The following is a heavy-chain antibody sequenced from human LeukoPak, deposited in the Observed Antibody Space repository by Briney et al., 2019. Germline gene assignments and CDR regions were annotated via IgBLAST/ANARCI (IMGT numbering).Heavy chain of an antibody. CDR2: IYHSGST. CDR3: ARAPYVVAVAGTSNWFDP. J-gene: IGHJ5*02. V-gene: IGHV4-59*12. D-gene: IGHD6-19*01. Sequence: SETLSLTCTVSGGSISSYYWSWIRQPPGKGLEWIGYIYHSGSTYYNPSLKSRVTISVDRSKNQFSLKLSSVTAADTAVYYCARAPYVVAVAGTSNWFDPWGQGTLVTVSS. CDR1: GGSISSYY.